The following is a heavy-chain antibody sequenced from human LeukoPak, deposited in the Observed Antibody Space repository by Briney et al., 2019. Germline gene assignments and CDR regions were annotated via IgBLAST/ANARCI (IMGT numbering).Heavy chain of an antibody. CDR3: ARGRLGFQWLVRWAHLYFDC. Sequence: SETLSPTCAVYGGSFSGYYWSWIRQPPGKGREWIGEINHSGSTNYNPSLKSRVTISVDTSKNQFSLKLSSVTAADTAVDDCARGRLGFQWLVRWAHLYFDCSVEGTLVTVSS. V-gene: IGHV4-34*01. CDR1: GGSFSGYY. J-gene: IGHJ4*02. CDR2: INHSGST. D-gene: IGHD6-19*01.